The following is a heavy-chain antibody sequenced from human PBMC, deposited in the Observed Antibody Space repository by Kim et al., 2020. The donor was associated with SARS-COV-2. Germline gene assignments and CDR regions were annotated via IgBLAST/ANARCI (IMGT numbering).Heavy chain of an antibody. D-gene: IGHD2-8*02. CDR3: AFGGGVWNRDAFDI. J-gene: IGHJ3*02. Sequence: ADSVKGRFTISRDNAKNSLYLQMNSLRAEDTAVYYCAFGGGVWNRDAFDIWGQGTMVTVSS. V-gene: IGHV3-11*06.